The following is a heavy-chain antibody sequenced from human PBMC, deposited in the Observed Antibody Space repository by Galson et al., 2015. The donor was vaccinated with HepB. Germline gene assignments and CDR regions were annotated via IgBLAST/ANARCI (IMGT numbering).Heavy chain of an antibody. V-gene: IGHV3-53*01. CDR3: ARDLRTQQLVDY. CDR2: IYSGGST. D-gene: IGHD6-13*01. J-gene: IGHJ4*02. CDR1: GVTVGNNY. Sequence: SLRLSCAAWGVTVGNNYMSWVRQGAGLGVEWVSVIYSGGSTYYADSVKGRFTISRDNSKNTLYLQMNSLRAEDTAVYYCARDLRTQQLVDYWGQGTLVTVSS.